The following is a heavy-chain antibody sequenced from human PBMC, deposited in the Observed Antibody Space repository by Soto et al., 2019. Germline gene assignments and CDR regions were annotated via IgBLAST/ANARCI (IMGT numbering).Heavy chain of an antibody. J-gene: IGHJ4*02. CDR1: GFTFSNAW. V-gene: IGHV3-15*01. D-gene: IGHD1-1*01. CDR3: TTSQGADNWTADFDS. Sequence: GGSLRLSCAASGFTFSNAWMTWVRQAPGKGLEWLGRIKSKTDGGTTDYAASVKDRFTISWEDSKNTRYLYMNSLKTEETAMYYCTTSQGADNWTADFDSWGQGSLVTVSS. CDR2: IKSKTDGGTT.